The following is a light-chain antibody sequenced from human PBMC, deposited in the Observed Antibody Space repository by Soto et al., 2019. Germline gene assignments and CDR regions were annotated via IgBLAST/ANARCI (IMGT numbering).Light chain of an antibody. CDR2: GNS. J-gene: IGLJ3*02. Sequence: QSVLTQPPSVSGAPGQSVTISCTGSSSNFGAGYDVHWYQQLPRTAPKLLIFGNSNRPSGVPDRFSGSKSGTSASLAITGLQAEDEADYYCQSYDSRLSRWVFGGGTKLTVL. V-gene: IGLV1-40*01. CDR1: SSNFGAGYD. CDR3: QSYDSRLSRWV.